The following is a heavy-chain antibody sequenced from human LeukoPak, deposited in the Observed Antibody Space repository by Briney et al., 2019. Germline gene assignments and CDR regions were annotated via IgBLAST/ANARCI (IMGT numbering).Heavy chain of an antibody. CDR3: ARGFPVTRGYSYGLIDY. Sequence: SETLSLTCTVSGGSISSSSYYWGWIRQPPGKGLEWIGSIYYSGSTYYNPSLKSRVTISVDTSKNQFSLKLSSVTAAHTAVYYCARGFPVTRGYSYGLIDYWGQGTLVTVSS. CDR1: GGSISSSSYY. D-gene: IGHD5-18*01. V-gene: IGHV4-39*01. J-gene: IGHJ4*02. CDR2: IYYSGST.